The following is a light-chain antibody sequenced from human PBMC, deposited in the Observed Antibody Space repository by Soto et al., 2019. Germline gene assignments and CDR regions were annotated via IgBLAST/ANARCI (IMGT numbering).Light chain of an antibody. CDR1: SGHSNYA. CDR3: QTWGSGIVV. CDR2: LNSDGSH. V-gene: IGLV4-69*01. Sequence: QPVLTQSPSASASLGASVKLTCTLSSGHSNYAIAWHQQQSEKGPRYLMKLNSDGSHSKGDGIPDRFSGSSSGAERYLTISSRQSEDEADYYCQTWGSGIVVFGGGTKLNGL. J-gene: IGLJ2*01.